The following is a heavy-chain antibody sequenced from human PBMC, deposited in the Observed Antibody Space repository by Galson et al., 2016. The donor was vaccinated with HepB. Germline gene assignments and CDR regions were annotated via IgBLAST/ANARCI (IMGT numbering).Heavy chain of an antibody. CDR3: ARDEGFTSSWYIPGGYFYGLDI. CDR2: ISYDGNNR. Sequence: SLRLSCAASGFTFGSYGMHWVRQAPGKGLEWVALISYDGNNRYYGDSVKGRFTVSRDNTNNTLSLHMNNLTPEDTSVYYCARDEGFTSSWYIPGGYFYGLDIWGQGTTVTVSS. D-gene: IGHD6-13*01. CDR1: GFTFGSYG. V-gene: IGHV3-30*03. J-gene: IGHJ6*02.